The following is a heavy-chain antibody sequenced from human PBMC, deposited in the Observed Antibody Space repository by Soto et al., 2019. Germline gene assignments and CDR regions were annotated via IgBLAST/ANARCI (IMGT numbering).Heavy chain of an antibody. CDR1: GFSLSTSGVG. V-gene: IGHV2-5*02. J-gene: IGHJ4*02. Sequence: QITLKESGPTLVKPTQTLTLTCTFSGFSLSTSGVGVGWIRQPPGKALEWLALIYWDDDKRYSPSLKSRLTIXMDLPXXQVVLTMTNMDPVDTATYYCAHRLGGIGVAGTFDYWGQGTLVTVSS. CDR3: AHRLGGIGVAGTFDY. D-gene: IGHD6-19*01. CDR2: IYWDDDK.